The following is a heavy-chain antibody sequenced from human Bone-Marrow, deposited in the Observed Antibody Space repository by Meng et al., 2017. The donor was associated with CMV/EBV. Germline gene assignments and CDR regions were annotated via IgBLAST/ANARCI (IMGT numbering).Heavy chain of an antibody. V-gene: IGHV3-48*04. D-gene: IGHD6-19*01. CDR2: ISSSSSTI. CDR3: ARDGGSGWDHYYYGMDF. Sequence: GGSLRLSCAASGFTFSSYGMHWVRQAPGKGLEWVSYISSSSSTIYYADSVKGRFTISRDNAKNSLYLQMNSLRAEDTAVYYCARDGGSGWDHYYYGMDFWGQGTMVTVSS. J-gene: IGHJ6*02. CDR1: GFTFSSYG.